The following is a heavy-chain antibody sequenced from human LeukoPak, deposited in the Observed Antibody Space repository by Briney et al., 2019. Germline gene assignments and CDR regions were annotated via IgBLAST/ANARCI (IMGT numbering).Heavy chain of an antibody. J-gene: IGHJ4*02. Sequence: PGGSLRLSCAASGFTFSSYEMNWVRQAPGKGLECVANINQDGSDKYYVDSVKGRFTISRDNTKKSLYLQMNSLRAEDTAVYYCVGGDYWGQGTLVTVSS. CDR3: VGGDY. V-gene: IGHV3-7*01. CDR2: INQDGSDK. CDR1: GFTFSSYE.